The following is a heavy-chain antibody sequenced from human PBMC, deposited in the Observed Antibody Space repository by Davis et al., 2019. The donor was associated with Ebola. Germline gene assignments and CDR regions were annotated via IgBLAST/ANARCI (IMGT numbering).Heavy chain of an antibody. CDR1: GFTFSSHW. CDR3: GRSVVTIPGDDL. Sequence: GESLKISCAASGFTFSSHWMSWVRQAPGKGLEWVSVIYSGGSIYYADSVRGRFTISRDNAKNLLSLQMNSLRAEDTAVYYCGRSVVTIPGDDLGGQGTLVTVSS. D-gene: IGHD2-21*02. V-gene: IGHV3-53*01. CDR2: IYSGGSI. J-gene: IGHJ5*02.